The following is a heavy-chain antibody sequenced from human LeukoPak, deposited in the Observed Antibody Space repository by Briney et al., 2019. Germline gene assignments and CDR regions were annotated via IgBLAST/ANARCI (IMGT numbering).Heavy chain of an antibody. CDR1: GYTFTSYD. D-gene: IGHD6-13*01. J-gene: IGHJ5*02. Sequence: ASVKVSCKASGYTFTSYDINWVRQATGQGLEWMGWMNPNSGNTGYAQKFQGRVTMTRNTSISTAYMELSSLRSEDTAVYYCARSLDGSSWFRNAHSWFDPWGQGTLVTVSS. CDR2: MNPNSGNT. V-gene: IGHV1-8*01. CDR3: ARSLDGSSWFRNAHSWFDP.